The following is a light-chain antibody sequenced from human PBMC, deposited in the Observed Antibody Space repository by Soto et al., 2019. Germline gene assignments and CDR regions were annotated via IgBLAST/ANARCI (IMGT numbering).Light chain of an antibody. J-gene: IGLJ1*01. CDR2: EVI. V-gene: IGLV2-14*01. CDR1: SRDVGGYNY. CDR3: NSYTSKSTGV. Sequence: QSVLTQPASVSGSPGQSITISCTGTSRDVGGYNYVSWYQQHPGKAPKLIIYEVINRPSGVSNRFSGSKSGNTASLTISGLQAEDEADYYCNSYTSKSTGVFGTGTKLTVL.